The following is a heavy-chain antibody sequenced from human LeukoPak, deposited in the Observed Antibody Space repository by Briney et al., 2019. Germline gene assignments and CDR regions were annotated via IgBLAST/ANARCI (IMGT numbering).Heavy chain of an antibody. CDR2: ISTYNGDT. CDR1: GYTFTSYC. J-gene: IGHJ4*02. D-gene: IGHD3-16*01. V-gene: IGHV1-18*01. CDR3: AREGLGELTLDY. Sequence: GASVKVSCKASGYTFTSYCISWVRQAPGQGLEWMGWISTYNGDTNYAQKLQGRVTMTTDTSTNTAYMELRSLRSDDTAVYYCAREGLGELTLDYWGQGTLVTVSS.